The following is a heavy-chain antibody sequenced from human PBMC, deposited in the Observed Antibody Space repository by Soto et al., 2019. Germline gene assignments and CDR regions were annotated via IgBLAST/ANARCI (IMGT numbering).Heavy chain of an antibody. CDR3: ARGDRAVAGRYYYGMDV. CDR1: GGSISSYY. Sequence: SETLSLTCTVSGGSISSYYWSWIRQPAGKGLEWIGRIYTSGSTNYNPSLKSRVTMSVDTSKNQFSLKLSSVTAADTAVYYCARGDRAVAGRYYYGMDVWGQGTTVTVSS. J-gene: IGHJ6*02. V-gene: IGHV4-4*07. D-gene: IGHD6-19*01. CDR2: IYTSGST.